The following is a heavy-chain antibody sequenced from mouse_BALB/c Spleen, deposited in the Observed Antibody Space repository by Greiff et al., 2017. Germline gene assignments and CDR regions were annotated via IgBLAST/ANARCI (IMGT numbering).Heavy chain of an antibody. J-gene: IGHJ4*01. D-gene: IGHD1-2*01. V-gene: IGHV5-17*02. CDR3: ARGTTATVFYAMDY. Sequence: EVKVEESGGGLVQPGGSRKLSCAASGFTFSSFGMHWVRQAPEKGLEWVAYISSGSSTIYYADTVKGRFTISRDNPKNTLFLQMTSLRSEDTAMYYCARGTTATVFYAMDYWGQGTSVTVSS. CDR1: GFTFSSFG. CDR2: ISSGSSTI.